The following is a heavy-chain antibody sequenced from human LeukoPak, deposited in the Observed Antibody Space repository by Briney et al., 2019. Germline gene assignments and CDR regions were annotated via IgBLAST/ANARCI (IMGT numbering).Heavy chain of an antibody. CDR1: GFTFSDYY. J-gene: IGHJ2*01. CDR3: TREDNWYFDL. Sequence: GGSLRLSCAASGFTFSDYYMTWIRQAPGKGLEWLSYITTGSTYTNYANSVKGRFTISRDNAKNSLYLQLNSLRAEDTAVYYCTREDNWYFDLWGRGTLVTVSS. V-gene: IGHV3-11*05. CDR2: ITTGSTYT.